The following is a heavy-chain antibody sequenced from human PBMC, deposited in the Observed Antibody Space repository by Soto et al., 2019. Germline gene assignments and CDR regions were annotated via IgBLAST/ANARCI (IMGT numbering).Heavy chain of an antibody. Sequence: QITLKESGPTLVKPTQTLTLTCTFSGFSLSSSGVGVGWIRQPPGKALEWLALIYWDDGKRYSPSLKTRLTITKDTSKNQVVLTMTNMDPVDTGTYYCARSYPRSYYYGMDVWGQGTTVTVSS. CDR2: IYWDDGK. CDR1: GFSLSSSGVG. J-gene: IGHJ6*02. CDR3: ARSYPRSYYYGMDV. V-gene: IGHV2-5*02.